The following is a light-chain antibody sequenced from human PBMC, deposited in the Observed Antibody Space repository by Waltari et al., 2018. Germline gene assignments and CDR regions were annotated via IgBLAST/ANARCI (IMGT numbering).Light chain of an antibody. CDR2: GDT. J-gene: IGLJ3*02. V-gene: IGLV1-40*01. CDR1: SSNIGAGYE. CDR3: QTYDRSLSDWV. Sequence: QSVLTQPPSVSGAPGQRVTISCPGSSSNIGAGYEEPRYQQPPGTAPKVLIHGDTNRASGVPDRFSGSKSGTSASLAMTGLRADDEADYYCQTYDRSLSDWVFGGGTRLTVL.